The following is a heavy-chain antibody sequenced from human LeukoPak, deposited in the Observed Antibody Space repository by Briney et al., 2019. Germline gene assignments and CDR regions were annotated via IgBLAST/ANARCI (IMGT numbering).Heavy chain of an antibody. CDR2: ISAYNGNT. D-gene: IGHD4-17*01. V-gene: IGHV1-18*04. Sequence: GASVKVSCKASGYTFTSYGISWVRQAPGQGLEWMGWISAYNGNTNHAQKLQGRVTMTTDTSTSTAYMELRSLRSDDTAVYYCARVSEDYGDRSEDYWGQGTLVTVSS. CDR3: ARVSEDYGDRSEDY. J-gene: IGHJ4*02. CDR1: GYTFTSYG.